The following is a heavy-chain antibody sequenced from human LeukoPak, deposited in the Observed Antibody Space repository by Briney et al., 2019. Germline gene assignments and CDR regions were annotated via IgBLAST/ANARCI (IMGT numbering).Heavy chain of an antibody. J-gene: IGHJ3*02. CDR1: GGSVSSGGYY. CDR2: IYHSGST. Sequence: SETLSLTCTVSGGSVSSGGYYWSWIRQPPGKGLEWIGYIYHSGSTYYNPSLKSRVTISVDRSKNQFPLKLSSVTAADTAVYYCAREGGGYVSVAFDIWGQGTMVTVSS. D-gene: IGHD5-12*01. V-gene: IGHV4-30-2*01. CDR3: AREGGGYVSVAFDI.